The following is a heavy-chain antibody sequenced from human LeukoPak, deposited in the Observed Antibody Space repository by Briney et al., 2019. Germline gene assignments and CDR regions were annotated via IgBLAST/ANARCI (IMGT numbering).Heavy chain of an antibody. CDR1: GFSFSTYW. D-gene: IGHD1-26*01. V-gene: IGHV3-7*01. J-gene: IGHJ5*02. Sequence: GGSLRLSRGASGFSFSTYWMSWVRQAPGKGLEWVANIKEDGTQKYYVHSVEGRFNISRDNAKNSLFLQMDYLRADDTAVYYCARLGAGSGSLDTWGQGTLVTVSS. CDR2: IKEDGTQK. CDR3: ARLGAGSGSLDT.